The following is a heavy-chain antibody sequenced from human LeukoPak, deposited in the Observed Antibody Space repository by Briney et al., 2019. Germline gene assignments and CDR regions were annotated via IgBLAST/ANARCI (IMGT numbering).Heavy chain of an antibody. V-gene: IGHV3-23*01. Sequence: GGSLRLSCAASGFTLSTYTMYWVRQPPGKGLEWVSIIGGGGGDIHYADSVKGRFTISRDNSKNTLYLQMNSLRVEDTAIYYCAIDPNWGIHYWGQGVLVTVSS. D-gene: IGHD7-27*01. CDR2: IGGGGGDI. CDR1: GFTLSTYT. CDR3: AIDPNWGIHY. J-gene: IGHJ4*02.